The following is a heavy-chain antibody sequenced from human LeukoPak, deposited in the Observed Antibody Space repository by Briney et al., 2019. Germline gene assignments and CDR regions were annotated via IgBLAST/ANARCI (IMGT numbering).Heavy chain of an antibody. V-gene: IGHV4-4*07. D-gene: IGHD1-26*01. CDR2: IYTSGST. Sequence: PPETLSPTCPVSGGPTSSYSWSWIRQPAGKGLEWIGRIYTSGSTTYNPTLKSRVTMSVDTSKKQFTLKRSSVTAADTAVYYCARAMGETWKTWFDPRGPGTLVTVSS. CDR1: GGPTSSYS. CDR3: ARAMGETWKTWFDP. J-gene: IGHJ5*02.